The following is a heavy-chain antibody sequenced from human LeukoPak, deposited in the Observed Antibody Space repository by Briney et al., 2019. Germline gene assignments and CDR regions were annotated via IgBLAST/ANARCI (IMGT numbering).Heavy chain of an antibody. Sequence: SETLSLTCTVSGGSISSSSYYWGWIRQPPGKGLEWIGSIYYSGSTYYNPSLKSRVTISVDTSKNQFSLKLSSVTAADTAVYYCARAASPPTAVAGLDAFDIWGQGTMVTVSS. CDR2: IYYSGST. CDR3: ARAASPPTAVAGLDAFDI. J-gene: IGHJ3*02. CDR1: GGSISSSSYY. D-gene: IGHD6-19*01. V-gene: IGHV4-39*07.